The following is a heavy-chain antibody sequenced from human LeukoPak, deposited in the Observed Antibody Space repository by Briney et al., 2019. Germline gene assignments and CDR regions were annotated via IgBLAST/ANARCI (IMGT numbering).Heavy chain of an antibody. V-gene: IGHV1-18*01. J-gene: IGHJ5*02. D-gene: IGHD1-1*01. Sequence: ASVKVSCKASGYTFTSYGISWVRQAPGQGLEWMGWISAYNGNTNYAQKLQGRVTMTTDTSTSTAYMGLRSLRSDDTAVYYCASAPRGTAIPYELPAGPWGQGTLVTVSS. CDR2: ISAYNGNT. CDR3: ASAPRGTAIPYELPAGP. CDR1: GYTFTSYG.